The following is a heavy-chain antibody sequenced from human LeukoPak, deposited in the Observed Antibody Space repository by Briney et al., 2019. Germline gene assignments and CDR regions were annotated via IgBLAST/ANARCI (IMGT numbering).Heavy chain of an antibody. Sequence: GGSLRLSCAASGFTFSSYSMNWVRQAPGKGLEWVANINQDGREKTYVDSVKGRFTISRDNAKKSLYLQMNSLRAEDTAVYYCASTVIAVAGSPFDYWGQGTLVTVSS. J-gene: IGHJ4*02. D-gene: IGHD6-19*01. CDR1: GFTFSSYS. V-gene: IGHV3-7*01. CDR2: INQDGREK. CDR3: ASTVIAVAGSPFDY.